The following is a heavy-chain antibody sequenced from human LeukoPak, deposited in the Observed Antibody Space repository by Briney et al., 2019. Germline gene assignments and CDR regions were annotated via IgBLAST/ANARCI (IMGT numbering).Heavy chain of an antibody. CDR2: ISAYNGNT. V-gene: IGHV1-18*01. Sequence: GASVKVSCKASGYTFTSYGISWVRQAPGQGLEWMGWISAYNGNTNYAQKLQGRVTTTTDTSTSTAYMELRSLRSDDTAVYYCARTYYYDSSPSPFDYWGQGTLVTVSS. CDR1: GYTFTSYG. CDR3: ARTYYYDSSPSPFDY. J-gene: IGHJ4*02. D-gene: IGHD3-22*01.